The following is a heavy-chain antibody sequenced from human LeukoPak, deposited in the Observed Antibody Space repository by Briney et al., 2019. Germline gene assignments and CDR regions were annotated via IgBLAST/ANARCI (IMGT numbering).Heavy chain of an antibody. CDR3: ARDLGWFDP. Sequence: SETLSLTCSVSGGSISGYYWSWIRQPAGKGLEWIGRMYTSGGAYYKPSLRSRVTISVDTSKNQFSRKLSSVTAADTAVYYCARDLGWFDPWGQGTLVTVSS. CDR2: MYTSGGA. CDR1: GGSISGYY. V-gene: IGHV4-4*07. J-gene: IGHJ5*02.